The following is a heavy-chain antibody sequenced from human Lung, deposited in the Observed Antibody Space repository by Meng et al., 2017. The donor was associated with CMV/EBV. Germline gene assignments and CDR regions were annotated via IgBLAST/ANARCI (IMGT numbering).Heavy chain of an antibody. Sequence: GGSLRLXCAASGFTFNDAWMNWVRQAPGKGLEWVGRIKTKTDGGTTDYAAPVKGGFTISRDDSKNTLYLQMNSLRAEDTAVYYCAKDRCSSTSCRYYYYGMDVWXQGTTVTVSS. CDR2: IKTKTDGGTT. V-gene: IGHV3-15*01. J-gene: IGHJ6*02. CDR3: AKDRCSSTSCRYYYYGMDV. CDR1: GFTFNDAW. D-gene: IGHD2-2*01.